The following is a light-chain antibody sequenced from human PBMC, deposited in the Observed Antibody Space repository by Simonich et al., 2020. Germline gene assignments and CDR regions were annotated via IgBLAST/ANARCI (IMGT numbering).Light chain of an antibody. CDR1: NIGSKS. J-gene: IGLJ2*01. Sequence: SYVLTQPPSVSVAPGKTARITCGGNNIGSKSVHWYQQKPGQAPVRVVDDDSDRPSGIPECFSGSNSGNTATLTISRVEAGDEADYYCQVWDSSSDHVVFGGGTKLTVL. CDR2: DDS. CDR3: QVWDSSSDHVV. V-gene: IGLV3-21*03.